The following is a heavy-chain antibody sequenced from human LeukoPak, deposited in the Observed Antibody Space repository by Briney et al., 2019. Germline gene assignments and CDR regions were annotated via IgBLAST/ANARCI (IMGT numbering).Heavy chain of an antibody. V-gene: IGHV3-23*01. Sequence: VGSLRLSCAASGFTFSTYAMSWVRQAPGKGLEWVSSISGSGVSTYYADSVKGRFTISRDNLKNTLYLQMNSLRAVDTAVYYCAKAPVGGSGNYYFDYWGQGTLVTVSS. CDR3: AKAPVGGSGNYYFDY. D-gene: IGHD2-15*01. J-gene: IGHJ4*02. CDR2: ISGSGVST. CDR1: GFTFSTYA.